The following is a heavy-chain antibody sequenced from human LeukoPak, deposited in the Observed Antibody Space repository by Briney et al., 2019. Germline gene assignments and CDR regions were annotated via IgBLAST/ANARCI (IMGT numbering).Heavy chain of an antibody. J-gene: IGHJ6*03. CDR2: INHSGST. CDR1: GGSFSDYY. D-gene: IGHD3-10*01. Sequence: SETLSLTCAVYGGSFSDYYWSWIRQPPGKGLDWIGEINHSGSTNYNPSLKSRVTISVDTSKNQFSLKLSSVTAADTAVYYCARHGNYYGSGITYYYYYYMDVWGKGTTVTISS. CDR3: ARHGNYYGSGITYYYYYYMDV. V-gene: IGHV4-34*01.